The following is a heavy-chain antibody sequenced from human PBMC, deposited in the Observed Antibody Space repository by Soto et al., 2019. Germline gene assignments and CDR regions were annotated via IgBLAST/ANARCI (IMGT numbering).Heavy chain of an antibody. CDR1: GGSFSGYY. Sequence: KPSETLSLTCAVYGGSFSGYYWSWIRQPPGKGLEWIGEINHSGSTNYNPSLKSRVTISVDTSKNQFSLKLSSVTAADTAVYYCARLGIAVAGTSRVRAFDIWGQGTMVTVSS. CDR2: INHSGST. CDR3: ARLGIAVAGTSRVRAFDI. V-gene: IGHV4-34*01. J-gene: IGHJ3*02. D-gene: IGHD6-19*01.